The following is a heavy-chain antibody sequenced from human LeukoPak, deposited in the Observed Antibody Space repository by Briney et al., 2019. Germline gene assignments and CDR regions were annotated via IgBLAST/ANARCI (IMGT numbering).Heavy chain of an antibody. J-gene: IGHJ4*02. CDR1: GLTFSNYA. D-gene: IGHD2-2*01. CDR2: ISSDGDYT. Sequence: GGSLRLSCAASGLTFSNYAMSWVRQAPGKGLEWVSTISSDGDYTYYADSVKGRFTISRDNSKKSLYLQMNSLRAEDTAVYYCAWPPAPWGQGTLVTVSS. CDR3: AWPPAP. V-gene: IGHV3-23*01.